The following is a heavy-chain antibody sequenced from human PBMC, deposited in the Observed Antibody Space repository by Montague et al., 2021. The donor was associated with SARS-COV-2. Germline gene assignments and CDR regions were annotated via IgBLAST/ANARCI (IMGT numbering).Heavy chain of an antibody. D-gene: IGHD3-9*01. CDR2: IYYSVST. V-gene: IGHV4-59*08. J-gene: IGHJ6*02. CDR3: ARNTYFNLASIYYYVMDV. CDR1: GGSINNYY. Sequence: SETLSLTCTVSGGSINNYYWSWIRQPPGRVLESIGYIYYSVSTAYSPSLKSRVTMSIDTPTNQFSLKLNSVTAADTAVYFCARNTYFNLASIYYYVMDVWGQGTTVTVSS.